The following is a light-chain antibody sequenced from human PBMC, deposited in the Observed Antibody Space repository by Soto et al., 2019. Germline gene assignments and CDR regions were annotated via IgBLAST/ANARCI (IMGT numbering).Light chain of an antibody. J-gene: IGLJ2*01. CDR1: SGSIASNY. CDR3: QSYDSSKGV. Sequence: NFMLTQPHSVSESPGKTVTISCTRSSGSIASNYVQWYQQRPGSAPTTVIYEDTQRPSGVPYRVSGSIDSSASAASLTISGLKTGDEADYSCQSYDSSKGVFGGGTKRTVL. CDR2: EDT. V-gene: IGLV6-57*03.